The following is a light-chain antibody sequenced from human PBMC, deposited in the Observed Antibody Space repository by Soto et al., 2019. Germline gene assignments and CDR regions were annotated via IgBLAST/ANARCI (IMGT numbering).Light chain of an antibody. V-gene: IGKV3-11*01. J-gene: IGKJ4*01. CDR3: QHRVHGPT. CDR2: DVS. CDR1: QSVSTY. Sequence: EIVLTQSPATLSLSLGERATLSCRARQSVSTYLGWYQQKPGQAPRLLMSDVSRRATGIPARFSGSGSGTDFPLTIRSLEPADVAVYYCQHRVHGPTFGGGTKVEIK.